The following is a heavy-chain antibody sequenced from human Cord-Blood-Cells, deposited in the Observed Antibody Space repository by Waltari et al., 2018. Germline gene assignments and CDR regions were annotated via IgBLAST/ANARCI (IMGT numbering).Heavy chain of an antibody. J-gene: IGHJ4*02. CDR3: ARNSGGLDY. D-gene: IGHD3-16*01. Sequence: QVQLVASGGGVVQPGWSLRLCCAAPGFPFTSYGVHWVRQAPGKGLEWVVVIWYDGSNKYYADAVKGRFTISRDNSKNTLYLQMNSLRAEDTAVYYCARNSGGLDYWGQGTLVTVSS. CDR1: GFPFTSYG. V-gene: IGHV3-33*01. CDR2: IWYDGSNK.